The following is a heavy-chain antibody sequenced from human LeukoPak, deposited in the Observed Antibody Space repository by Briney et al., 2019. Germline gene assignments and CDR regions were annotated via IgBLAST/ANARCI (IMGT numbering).Heavy chain of an antibody. CDR2: IRYDGSNK. D-gene: IGHD3-9*01. CDR1: GFTFSSYG. CDR3: AKGARSGRYFDWLLSFDY. J-gene: IGHJ4*02. V-gene: IGHV3-30*02. Sequence: GGSLRLSCAASGFTFSSYGMHWVRQAPGKGLEWVAFIRYDGSNKYYADSVKGRFTISRDNSKNTLYLQMNSLRAEDTAVYYCAKGARSGRYFDWLLSFDYWGQGTLVTVSS.